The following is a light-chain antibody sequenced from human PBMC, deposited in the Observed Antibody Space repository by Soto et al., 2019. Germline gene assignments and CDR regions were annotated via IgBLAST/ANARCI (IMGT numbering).Light chain of an antibody. J-gene: IGKJ1*01. CDR3: QHFVNSLTWT. V-gene: IGKV3-20*01. CDR1: QGVSSSY. Sequence: EVVLKLSPGTLSLSPGERATLSCRASQGVSSSYLAWYQQKPGQAPRIIIFGASGRATGIPDRFSGSGSGTDFTLTISRLEPEDFAVYYCQHFVNSLTWTFGQGAKV. CDR2: GAS.